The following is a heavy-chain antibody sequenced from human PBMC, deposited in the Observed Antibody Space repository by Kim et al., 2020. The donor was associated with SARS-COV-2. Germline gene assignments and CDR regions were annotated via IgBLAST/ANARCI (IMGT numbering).Heavy chain of an antibody. Sequence: SVKGRFTISRDNAKNSLYLQMNSLRAEDTAVYYCASTIFGVVIAAEYFQHWGQGTLVTVSS. CDR3: ASTIFGVVIAAEYFQH. D-gene: IGHD3-3*01. V-gene: IGHV3-11*03. J-gene: IGHJ1*01.